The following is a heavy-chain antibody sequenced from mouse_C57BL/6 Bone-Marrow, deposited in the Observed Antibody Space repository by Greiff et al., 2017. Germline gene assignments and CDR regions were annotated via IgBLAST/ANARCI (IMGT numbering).Heavy chain of an antibody. Sequence: EVQLQESGGDLVKPGGSLKLSCAASGFTFSSYGMSWVRQTPDKRLEWVATISSGGSYTYYPASVKGRFTISRDNAKNTLYLQMSSLKSEDTAMYYCARHDYSWFAYWGQGTLVTVSA. CDR1: GFTFSSYG. V-gene: IGHV5-6*01. CDR2: ISSGGSYT. CDR3: ARHDYSWFAY. D-gene: IGHD2-4*01. J-gene: IGHJ3*01.